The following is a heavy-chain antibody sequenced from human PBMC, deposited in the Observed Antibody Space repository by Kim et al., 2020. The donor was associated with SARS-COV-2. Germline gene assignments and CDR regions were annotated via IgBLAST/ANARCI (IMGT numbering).Heavy chain of an antibody. CDR2: IKSKNDGGTT. V-gene: IGHV3-15*01. CDR3: ITAPPGYSSTN. D-gene: IGHD5-18*01. J-gene: IGHJ4*02. Sequence: GGSLRLSCVASGFTFSNAWMSWVRQAPGKGLEWVGRIKSKNDGGTTDYAAPVKGRFTISRDDLKNTLYLQMISLKTEDTAVYYCITAPPGYSSTNWGQGTLVTFSS. CDR1: GFTFSNAW.